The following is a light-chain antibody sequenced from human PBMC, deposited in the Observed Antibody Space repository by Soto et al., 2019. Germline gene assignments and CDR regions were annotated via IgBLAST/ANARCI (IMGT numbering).Light chain of an antibody. CDR3: LHSDTFPFT. V-gene: IGKV1D-12*01. CDR2: TAS. J-gene: IGKJ2*01. CDR1: QDIDRW. Sequence: DIQMTQSPSSVSASVGDRVIISCRASQDIDRWLAWFQHKPGKAPKLLISTASSLQSGVPSRFSGSGSVTDFTLTIASLQFEDFATYYCLHSDTFPFTFGLGTKLEIK.